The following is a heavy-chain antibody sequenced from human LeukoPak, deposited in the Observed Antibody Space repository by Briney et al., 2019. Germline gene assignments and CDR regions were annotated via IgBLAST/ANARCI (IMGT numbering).Heavy chain of an antibody. J-gene: IGHJ3*02. CDR3: AKFAIQLWADPSHRAFDI. V-gene: IGHV3-30*18. CDR1: GFTFSSYG. CDR2: ISFDESTK. Sequence: TGGSLRLSCAASGFTFSSYGMHWVRQAPGKGLEWVAVISFDESTKYYADSVKGRFTISRDNSKNTLYLQMNSLRAEDTAVYYCAKFAIQLWADPSHRAFDIWGQGTMVTVSS. D-gene: IGHD5-18*01.